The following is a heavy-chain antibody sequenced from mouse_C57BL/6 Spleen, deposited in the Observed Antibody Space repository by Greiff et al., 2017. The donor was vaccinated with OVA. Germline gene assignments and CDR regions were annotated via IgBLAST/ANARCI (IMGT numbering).Heavy chain of an antibody. Sequence: EVKLMESGGGLVQPGGSLSLSCAASGFTFTDYYMSWVRQPPGKALEWLGFIRNKANGYTTEYSASVKGRFTISRDNSQSILYLQMNALRAEDSATYYCARYDYDGAYWGQGTLVTVSA. J-gene: IGHJ3*01. CDR1: GFTFTDYY. V-gene: IGHV7-3*01. CDR2: IRNKANGYTT. CDR3: ARYDYDGAY. D-gene: IGHD2-4*01.